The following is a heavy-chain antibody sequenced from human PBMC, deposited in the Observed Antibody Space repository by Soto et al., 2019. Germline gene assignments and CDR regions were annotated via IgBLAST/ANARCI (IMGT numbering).Heavy chain of an antibody. J-gene: IGHJ6*02. CDR2: IWYDGSNK. CDR1: GFTFSSYG. V-gene: IGHV3-33*01. CDR3: ARESNLYSNYVYYYGMDV. D-gene: IGHD4-4*01. Sequence: GGSLRLSCAASGFTFSSYGMHWVRQAPGKGLEWVAVIWYDGSNKYYADSVKGRFTISRDNSKNTLYLQMNSLRAEDTAVYYCARESNLYSNYVYYYGMDVWGQGTTVTVSS.